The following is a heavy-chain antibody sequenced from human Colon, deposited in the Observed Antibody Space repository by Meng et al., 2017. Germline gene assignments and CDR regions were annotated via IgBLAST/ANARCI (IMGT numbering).Heavy chain of an antibody. D-gene: IGHD6-13*01. V-gene: IGHV1-8*02. CDR2: MSPSSGDT. CDR1: GYVFTGYY. CDR3: ARGVTAGVDY. Sequence: VQLVQSGAEVKKPGASVKVSCKASGYVFTGYYVHWVRQAIGQGPEWMGWMSPSSGDTGHAEKFQDRVTMTRDTSINTAYMEVRSLKSDDTAVYYCARGVTAGVDYWGQGTLVTVSS. J-gene: IGHJ4*02.